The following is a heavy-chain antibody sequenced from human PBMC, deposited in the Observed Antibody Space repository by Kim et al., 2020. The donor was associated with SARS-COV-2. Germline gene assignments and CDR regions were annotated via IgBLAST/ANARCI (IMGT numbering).Heavy chain of an antibody. J-gene: IGHJ4*02. CDR1: GFTFSSYA. D-gene: IGHD6-19*01. CDR2: MSASGVST. V-gene: IGHV3-23*01. Sequence: GGSLRLSCAASGFTFSSYAMSWVRQAPEKGLEWVSGMSASGVSTHYADSVKGRFTISRDNSKSTLYLQMNSLGAEDTALYHCVKDSWGIAVAGTGDHWGQGTLVTVSS. CDR3: VKDSWGIAVAGTGDH.